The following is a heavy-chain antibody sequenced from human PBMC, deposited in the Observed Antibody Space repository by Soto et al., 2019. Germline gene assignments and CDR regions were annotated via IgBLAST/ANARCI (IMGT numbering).Heavy chain of an antibody. V-gene: IGHV3-30*18. Sequence: QVQLVESGGAVVQPGTSLRLSCAASGFTFNTYGMYWVRQAPGKGLEWVAAISYDGSNKYHADSVKGRFTISRDNSKNTLYLQMNSVRVEDTAVYYCAKDIVRYTYGACDYWGQGALVTVSS. CDR2: ISYDGSNK. D-gene: IGHD5-18*01. CDR3: AKDIVRYTYGACDY. J-gene: IGHJ4*02. CDR1: GFTFNTYG.